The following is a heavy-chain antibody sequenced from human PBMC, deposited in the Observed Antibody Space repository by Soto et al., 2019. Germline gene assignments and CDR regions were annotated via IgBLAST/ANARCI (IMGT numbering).Heavy chain of an antibody. J-gene: IGHJ4*02. Sequence: GESLKISCKGSGYTFTNYWIGWVRQMPGKGLEWMGIIYPGDSDTKYSPSFQGQVTISADKSISTAYLQWSSLKASDTAMYYCARQALVAPFDYWGQGTLVTVSS. CDR1: GYTFTNYW. D-gene: IGHD5-12*01. CDR2: IYPGDSDT. CDR3: ARQALVAPFDY. V-gene: IGHV5-51*01.